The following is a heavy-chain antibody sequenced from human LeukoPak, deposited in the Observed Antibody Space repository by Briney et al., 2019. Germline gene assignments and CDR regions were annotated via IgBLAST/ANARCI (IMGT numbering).Heavy chain of an antibody. J-gene: IGHJ4*02. CDR2: IYHSGTT. CDR1: GYSISSGNY. Sequence: PSETLSLTCTVSGYSISSGNYWGWIRQPPGKGLEWIGNIYHSGTTYYNPSLKSRVTISVDTSKNQFSLRLSSETAADTAMYYCARGYGGNVDYWGQGTLVTVSS. V-gene: IGHV4-38-2*02. D-gene: IGHD4-23*01. CDR3: ARGYGGNVDY.